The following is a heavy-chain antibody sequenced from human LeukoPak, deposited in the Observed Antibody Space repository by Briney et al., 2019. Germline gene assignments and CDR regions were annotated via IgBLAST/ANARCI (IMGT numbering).Heavy chain of an antibody. CDR3: ARLAGIAAAGTLSYFDY. Sequence: GRSLRLSCAASGFTFSSYAMHWVRQAPGKGLEWVAVISYDGSNKYYADSVKGRSTISRDNSKNTLYLQMNSLRAEDTAVYYCARLAGIAAAGTLSYFDYWGQGTLVTVSS. J-gene: IGHJ4*02. CDR2: ISYDGSNK. V-gene: IGHV3-30*04. CDR1: GFTFSSYA. D-gene: IGHD6-13*01.